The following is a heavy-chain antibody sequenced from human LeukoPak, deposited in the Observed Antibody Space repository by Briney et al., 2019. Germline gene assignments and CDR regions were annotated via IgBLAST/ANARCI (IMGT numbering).Heavy chain of an antibody. V-gene: IGHV4-34*01. D-gene: IGHD5-24*01. CDR3: ARGRDRSKAGDL. CDR1: GGSCDDYY. Sequence: SETLSLTCAVHGGSCDDYYCSWIRQPPGKGLEWIGEIHPHGIFYYNSSLTSRVAISIDTSKSQFSLRLTSVTAADTALYYCARGRDRSKAGDLWGQGSLVIVSS. J-gene: IGHJ5*02. CDR2: IHPHGIF.